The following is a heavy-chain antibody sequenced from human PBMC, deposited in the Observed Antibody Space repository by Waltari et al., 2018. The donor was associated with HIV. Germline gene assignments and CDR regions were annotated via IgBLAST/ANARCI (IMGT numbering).Heavy chain of an antibody. J-gene: IGHJ4*02. CDR1: GYRFPSYY. CDR2: INPKSGGT. V-gene: IGHV1-2*02. D-gene: IGHD3-16*01. CDR3: ARGGGPNSTGH. Sequence: QVQLMQSGAEVTKPGDSVKVSCEASGYRFPSYYIYWVRQAPGQGLEWMGWINPKSGGTNYARRFEGEVSLTRDTSINTVFLEFNRLTLDDTAFYYCARGGGPNSTGHWGQGTLITVSS.